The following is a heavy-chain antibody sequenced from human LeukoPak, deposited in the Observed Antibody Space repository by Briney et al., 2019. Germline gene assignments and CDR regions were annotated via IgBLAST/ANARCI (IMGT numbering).Heavy chain of an antibody. J-gene: IGHJ3*02. CDR1: GFTFSSYS. CDR3: ARDPLDISRWTNAFDI. V-gene: IGHV3-48*01. Sequence: GGSLRLSCAASGFTFSSYSMNWVRQAPGKGLEWVPYISSSSSTIYYADSVKGRFTISRDNAKNSLYLQMNGLRAEDTAVYYCARDPLDISRWTNAFDIWGQGTTVIVS. CDR2: ISSSSSTI. D-gene: IGHD5-12*01.